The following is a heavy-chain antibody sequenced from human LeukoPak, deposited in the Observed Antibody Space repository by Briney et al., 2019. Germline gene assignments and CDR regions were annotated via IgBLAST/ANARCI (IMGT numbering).Heavy chain of an antibody. CDR3: AKDIGFKVRGVIWSGIDY. D-gene: IGHD3-10*01. J-gene: IGHJ4*02. Sequence: GGSLRLSCAASGFTFDDYAMHWVRQAPGKGLEWVSGISWNSGSIGYADSVKGRFTISRDNAKNSLYLQMNSLRAEDTALYYCAKDIGFKVRGVIWSGIDYWGQGTLVTVST. V-gene: IGHV3-9*01. CDR1: GFTFDDYA. CDR2: ISWNSGSI.